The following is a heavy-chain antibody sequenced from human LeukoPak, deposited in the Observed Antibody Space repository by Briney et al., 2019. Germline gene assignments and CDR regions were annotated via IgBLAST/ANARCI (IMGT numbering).Heavy chain of an antibody. Sequence: ASVKVSCKASGYTFTGYYMHWVRQAPGQGLEWMGWINPNSGGTNYAQKFQGRVTMTRDTSISTAYMELSRLRSDDTAAYYCAGDSSGTDAFDIWGQGTMVTVSS. D-gene: IGHD3-22*01. CDR2: INPNSGGT. J-gene: IGHJ3*02. V-gene: IGHV1-2*02. CDR1: GYTFTGYY. CDR3: AGDSSGTDAFDI.